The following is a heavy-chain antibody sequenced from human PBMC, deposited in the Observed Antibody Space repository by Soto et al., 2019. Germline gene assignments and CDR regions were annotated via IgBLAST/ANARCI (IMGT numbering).Heavy chain of an antibody. CDR2: ISYDGGRK. V-gene: IGHV3-30*18. CDR3: EKDHTSGWSSDS. Sequence: QVQLVESGGGVVQPGRSLRLSCAASGFTFNTYGMTWVRQAPGKGLEWVAVISYDGGRKFYADSVKGRFTISRDNSKNTVYLQVNSLRGEDTAVYYCEKDHTSGWSSDSWGQGTLVTVSS. D-gene: IGHD6-19*01. CDR1: GFTFNTYG. J-gene: IGHJ4*02.